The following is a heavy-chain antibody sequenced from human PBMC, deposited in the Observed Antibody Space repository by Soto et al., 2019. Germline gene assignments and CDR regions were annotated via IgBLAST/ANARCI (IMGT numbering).Heavy chain of an antibody. V-gene: IGHV4-61*03. J-gene: IGHJ4*02. Sequence: SQTLPLTCNVSADSHHSGAYYWTWIRRSPGRGLEWIGHIYHTASTNYNPSLSSRLTTSLAPSKNHFSLPLRSFNPVDTRLYYCAKSWGGNGYSHWGKGT. CDR1: ADSHHSGAYY. CDR2: IYHTAST. CDR3: AKSWGGNGYSH. D-gene: IGHD2-15*01.